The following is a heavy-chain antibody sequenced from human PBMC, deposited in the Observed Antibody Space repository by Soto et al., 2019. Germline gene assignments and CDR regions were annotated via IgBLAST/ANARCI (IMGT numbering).Heavy chain of an antibody. CDR2: MQPSSGRT. D-gene: IGHD1-26*01. CDR3: ARGVTAGVDY. Sequence: ASVKVSCKASGYSFTSLDINWVRQTTGQGLEWMGWMQPSSGRTGYAQKLQGRVTMTRDTSINTAYMELSSLTSDDTAFYYCARGVTAGVDYWGQGTLVTVSS. CDR1: GYSFTSLD. J-gene: IGHJ4*02. V-gene: IGHV1-8*01.